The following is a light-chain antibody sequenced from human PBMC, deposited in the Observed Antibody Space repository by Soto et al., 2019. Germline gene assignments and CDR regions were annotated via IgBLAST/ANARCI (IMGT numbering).Light chain of an antibody. Sequence: QSVLTQPPSASGTPGQRVTISSSGSSSNIGSNYVYWYQHLTGTAPKLLIYRNNQRPSGVPDRFSGSKSGTSASLAISGLRSEDEADYYCATWDDSLSNYVFGTGTKVTVL. J-gene: IGLJ1*01. CDR3: ATWDDSLSNYV. V-gene: IGLV1-47*01. CDR2: RNN. CDR1: SSNIGSNY.